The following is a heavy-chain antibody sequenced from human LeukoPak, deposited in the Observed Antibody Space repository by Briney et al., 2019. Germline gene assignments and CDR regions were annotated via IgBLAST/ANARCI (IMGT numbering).Heavy chain of an antibody. CDR1: GGSISSYY. CDR3: ASSEGYYYYYYMDV. V-gene: IGHV4-59*01. J-gene: IGHJ6*03. CDR2: IYYSGST. Sequence: KPSETLSLTCIVSGGSISSYYWSWIRQPPGKGLEWIGYIYYSGSTNYNPSHKSRVTISVDTSKNQFSLKLSAVTAADTAVYYCASSEGYYYYYYMDVWGKGTTVTVSS.